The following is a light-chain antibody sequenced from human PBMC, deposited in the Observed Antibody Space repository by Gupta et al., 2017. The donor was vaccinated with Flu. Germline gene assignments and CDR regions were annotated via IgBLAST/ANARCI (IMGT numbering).Light chain of an antibody. CDR2: DTN. CDR1: TGAVSAGHF. Sequence: QAVVSQEPSLTVSPGGKVTLTCGSSTGAVSAGHFPYWFQQRPGQAPRALIFDTNNRLSSTPARFSGSLLGGKAALTLSGARPEDEAEYYGLLSFGGAFWVFGGGTRLTVL. V-gene: IGLV7-46*01. CDR3: LLSFGGAFWV. J-gene: IGLJ3*02.